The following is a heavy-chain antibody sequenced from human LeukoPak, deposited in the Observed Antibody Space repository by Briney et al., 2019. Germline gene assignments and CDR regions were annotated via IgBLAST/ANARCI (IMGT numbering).Heavy chain of an antibody. J-gene: IGHJ4*02. CDR2: IKEDGSEK. CDR3: AASTHSGY. D-gene: IGHD2-2*01. CDR1: GFTFSSSW. V-gene: IGHV3-7*05. Sequence: GGCLRLSCAASGFTFSSSWMKWVRQAPGKGLESVAVIKEDGSEKLYVDSVKGRFAISRDNAKNSLYLQMNNVRAEDTAVYFCAASTHSGYWGQGALVTVSS.